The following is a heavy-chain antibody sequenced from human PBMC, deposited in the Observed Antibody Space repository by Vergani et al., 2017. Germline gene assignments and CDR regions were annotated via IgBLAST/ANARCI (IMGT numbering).Heavy chain of an antibody. CDR3: ARRASGDYVSSFDY. CDR1: GFTFSSYA. D-gene: IGHD4-17*01. Sequence: QVQLVESGGGVVQPGRSLRLSCAASGFTFSSYAMHWVRQAPGKGLEWVAVISYDGSNKYYADSVKGRFTISRDNSKNTLYLPMNSLRAEDTAVYYCARRASGDYVSSFDYWGQGTLVTVSS. J-gene: IGHJ4*02. CDR2: ISYDGSNK. V-gene: IGHV3-30-3*01.